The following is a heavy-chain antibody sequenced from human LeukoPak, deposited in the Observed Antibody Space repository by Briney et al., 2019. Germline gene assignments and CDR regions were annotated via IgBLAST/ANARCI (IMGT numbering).Heavy chain of an antibody. CDR2: ISSSSSYI. CDR1: GFTFSSYS. J-gene: IGHJ4*02. Sequence: PGGSLRLFCAASGFTFSSYSMNWVRQAPGKGLEWVSSISSSSSYIYYADSVKGRFTISRDNAKNSLYLQMNSLRAEDTAVYYCARDSGSYYHYWGQGTLVTVSS. D-gene: IGHD1-26*01. CDR3: ARDSGSYYHY. V-gene: IGHV3-21*01.